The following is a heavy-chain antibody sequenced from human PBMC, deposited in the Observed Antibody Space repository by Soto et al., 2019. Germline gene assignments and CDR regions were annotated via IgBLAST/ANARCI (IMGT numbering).Heavy chain of an antibody. Sequence: ASVKVSCKASGGTFSSYTISWVRQAPGQGLEWMGGIIPIFGTANYAQKFQGRVTITADESTSTAYMELSSLRSEDTAVYYCARDYSGYYYDSSGYNFGQHWGQGTLVTVSS. D-gene: IGHD3-22*01. CDR2: IIPIFGTA. J-gene: IGHJ1*01. CDR3: ARDYSGYYYDSSGYNFGQH. CDR1: GGTFSSYT. V-gene: IGHV1-69*13.